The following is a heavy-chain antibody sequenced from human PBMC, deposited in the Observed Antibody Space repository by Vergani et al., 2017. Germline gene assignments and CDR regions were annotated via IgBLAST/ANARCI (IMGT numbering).Heavy chain of an antibody. V-gene: IGHV3-23*01. Sequence: EVQLLESGGDLVQPGGSLRLSCAASGFTFIMHAMSWVRQAPGKGLEWVSTLSASDRRTHYADSVKGRFTISRDNSKNTLYLQMNSLRAEDTAVYYCAKDLQTFNNVRRGVRGDVDYWGQGTLVTVSS. CDR1: GFTFIMHA. CDR2: LSASDRRT. CDR3: AKDLQTFNNVRRGVRGDVDY. D-gene: IGHD3-10*01. J-gene: IGHJ4*02.